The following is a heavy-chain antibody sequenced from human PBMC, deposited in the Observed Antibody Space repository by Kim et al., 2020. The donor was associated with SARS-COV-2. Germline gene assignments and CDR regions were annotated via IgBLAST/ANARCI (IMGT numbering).Heavy chain of an antibody. CDR2: INSDGSST. J-gene: IGHJ2*01. D-gene: IGHD3-3*01. CDR1: GFTFSSYW. CDR3: ARESGLRFLEWSPPLYWYFDL. V-gene: IGHV3-74*01. Sequence: GGSLRLSCAASGFTFSSYWMHWVRQAPGKGLVWVSRINSDGSSTSYADSVKGRFTISRDNAKNTLYLQMNSLRAEDTAVYYCARESGLRFLEWSPPLYWYFDLWGRGTLFTVSS.